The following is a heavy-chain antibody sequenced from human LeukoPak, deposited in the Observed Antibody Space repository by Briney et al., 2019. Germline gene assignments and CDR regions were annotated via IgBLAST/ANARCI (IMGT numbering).Heavy chain of an antibody. D-gene: IGHD5-18*01. J-gene: IGHJ4*02. CDR1: GGSISSYN. Sequence: PSETLSLTCTVSGGSISSYNWRWIRQPPGKGLEWIGYMYYSGSTNYNPSLKSGVTISVDTSKNQFSLKLSSVTAADTAASYCARVSVSGYSYALDFWGQGTLVTVSS. V-gene: IGHV4-59*01. CDR2: MYYSGST. CDR3: ARVSVSGYSYALDF.